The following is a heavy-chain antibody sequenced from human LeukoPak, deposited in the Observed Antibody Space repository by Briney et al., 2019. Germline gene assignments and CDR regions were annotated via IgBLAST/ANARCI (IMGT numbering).Heavy chain of an antibody. Sequence: GASVEVSCKASGYTFTSYGISWVRQAPGQGLEWMGWISAYNGNTNYAQKLQGRVTMTTDTSTSTAYMELRSLRSDDTAVYYCARRLYYYDSSGYYYYMDVWGKGTTVTVSS. V-gene: IGHV1-18*01. CDR2: ISAYNGNT. D-gene: IGHD3-22*01. CDR1: GYTFTSYG. CDR3: ARRLYYYDSSGYYYYMDV. J-gene: IGHJ6*03.